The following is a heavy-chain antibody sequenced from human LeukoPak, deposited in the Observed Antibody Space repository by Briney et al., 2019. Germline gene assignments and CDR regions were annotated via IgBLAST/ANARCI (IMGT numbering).Heavy chain of an antibody. D-gene: IGHD2-2*01. CDR2: ISGSGGST. CDR3: AKDRGCSSTSCYFYYYYYYMDV. V-gene: IGHV3-23*01. Sequence: GGSLRLSCAASGFTFSSYAMSWVRQAPGKGLEWVSAISGSGGSTYYADSVKGRFTISRDNSKNTLYLQMNSLKAEDTAVYYCAKDRGCSSTSCYFYYYYYYMDVWGKGTTVTVSS. J-gene: IGHJ6*03. CDR1: GFTFSSYA.